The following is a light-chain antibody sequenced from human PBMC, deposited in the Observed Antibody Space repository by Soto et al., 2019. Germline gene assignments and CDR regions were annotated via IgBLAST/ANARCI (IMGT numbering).Light chain of an antibody. CDR2: AVT. V-gene: IGLV2-14*01. Sequence: QSALTQPASVSGSPGQSITISCTGTSSDIGGYNFVSWYHQHPGKAPKLLIYAVTNRPSGIPDRFSGSKSGNTASLTISGLQAEDGADYYCASYTTSSTLVLGGGTKLTVL. CDR3: ASYTTSSTLV. CDR1: SSDIGGYNF. J-gene: IGLJ2*01.